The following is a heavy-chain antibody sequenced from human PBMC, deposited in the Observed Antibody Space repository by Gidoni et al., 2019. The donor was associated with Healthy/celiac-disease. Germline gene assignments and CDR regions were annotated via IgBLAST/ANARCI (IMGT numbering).Heavy chain of an antibody. CDR3: ARDIPGYSYGITDY. D-gene: IGHD5-18*01. Sequence: QVQLVESGGGVVQPGRSVRLSCAASGFTFSSYGMHWVRQAPGKGLEWVAVIWYDGSNKYYADSVKGRFTISRDNSKNTLYLQMNSLRAEDTAVYYCARDIPGYSYGITDYWGQGTLVTVSS. V-gene: IGHV3-33*01. CDR1: GFTFSSYG. J-gene: IGHJ4*02. CDR2: IWYDGSNK.